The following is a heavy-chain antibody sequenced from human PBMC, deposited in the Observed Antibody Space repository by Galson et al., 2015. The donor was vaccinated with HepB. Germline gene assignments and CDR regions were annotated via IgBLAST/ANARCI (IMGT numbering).Heavy chain of an antibody. J-gene: IGHJ6*02. V-gene: IGHV3-11*05. CDR3: ARGGYYDSSGYVFYYYGMDV. D-gene: IGHD3-22*01. CDR2: ISSGSSYT. Sequence: MSWIRQAPGKGLEWVSYISSGSSYTNYADSVKGRITISRDNAKNSLYLQMNSLRAEDTAVYYCARGGYYDSSGYVFYYYGMDVWGQGTTVTVSS.